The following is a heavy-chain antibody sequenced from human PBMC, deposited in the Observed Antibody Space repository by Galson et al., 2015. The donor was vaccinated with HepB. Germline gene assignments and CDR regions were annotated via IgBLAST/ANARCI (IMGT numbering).Heavy chain of an antibody. J-gene: IGHJ1*01. CDR2: ISSSSSTI. Sequence: SLRLSCAASGFTFSSYNMNWVRQAPGKGLEWVSYISSSSSTIYYADSVKGRFTISRDNSKNTLYLQMNSLRAEDTAVYYCAKAGWSYCSGGSCYSGYFQHWGQGTLVTVSS. CDR3: AKAGWSYCSGGSCYSGYFQH. D-gene: IGHD2-15*01. V-gene: IGHV3-48*01. CDR1: GFTFSSYN.